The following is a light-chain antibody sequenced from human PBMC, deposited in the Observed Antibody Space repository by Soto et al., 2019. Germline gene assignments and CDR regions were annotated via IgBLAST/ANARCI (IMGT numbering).Light chain of an antibody. V-gene: IGKV3-15*01. CDR1: HSIGSR. CDR3: QQYDSWPPLT. J-gene: IGKJ4*01. Sequence: EVVMTQSPATLSVSPGERATLSCRASHSIGSRLAWYQQKPGQAPRLLIHGASTRATGIPARFSGSGSGTEFTLTISSLQSEDFAVYYCQQYDSWPPLTFGGGTKVEIK. CDR2: GAS.